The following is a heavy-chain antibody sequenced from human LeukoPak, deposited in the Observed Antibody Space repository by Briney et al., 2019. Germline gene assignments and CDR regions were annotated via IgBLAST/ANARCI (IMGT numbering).Heavy chain of an antibody. Sequence: TGGSLRLSCAASGFTFSSFAMSWVRQAPGKGLEWVSAISGSGGSTYYADSVKGRFTISRDNSKNTLYLQMNSLRAEDTAVYYCAKVVVVAATRYYYDSSGYQDYWGQGTLVTVSS. CDR1: GFTFSSFA. CDR3: AKVVVVAATRYYYDSSGYQDY. D-gene: IGHD3-22*01. J-gene: IGHJ4*02. V-gene: IGHV3-23*01. CDR2: ISGSGGST.